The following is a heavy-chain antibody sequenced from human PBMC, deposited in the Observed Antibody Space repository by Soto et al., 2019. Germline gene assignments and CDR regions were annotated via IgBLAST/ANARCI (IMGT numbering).Heavy chain of an antibody. CDR2: ISGRGSYT. J-gene: IGHJ4*02. D-gene: IGHD3-16*01. Sequence: QVQLVESGGGLVKPGGSVRLSCVASGFTFNDYYMSWIRQAPGKGLEWLSYISGRGSYTNYADSMKGRFTISRDNAKNSLYLEMNSLRVEDTAVYYCARVPRTQGGLLDCWGQGTPVTVSS. CDR1: GFTFNDYY. V-gene: IGHV3-11*06. CDR3: ARVPRTQGGLLDC.